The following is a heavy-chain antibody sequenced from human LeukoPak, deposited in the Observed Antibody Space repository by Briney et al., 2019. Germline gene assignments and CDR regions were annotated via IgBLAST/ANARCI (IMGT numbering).Heavy chain of an antibody. CDR2: INDSGST. CDR1: GGSFSGYY. J-gene: IGHJ3*01. CDR3: PSVNQKSALYGFDV. D-gene: IGHD1-14*01. V-gene: IGHV4-34*01. Sequence: SETLSLTCAVYGGSFSGYYWTWIRQPPGKGLECIGEINDSGSTNYNTSLKSRVTIGVDASKNQFSRRLNSVTSADTTVYCCPSVNQKSALYGFDVWGRGTMVTVS.